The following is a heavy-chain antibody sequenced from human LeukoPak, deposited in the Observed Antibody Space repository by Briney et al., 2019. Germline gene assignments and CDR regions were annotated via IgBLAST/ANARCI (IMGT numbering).Heavy chain of an antibody. CDR1: GGTFSSYA. D-gene: IGHD3-10*01. Sequence: GASVKVSCKASGGTFSSYAISWVRQAPGQGLEWMGWINPNSGDTNYAQKFQGRVTMTRDTSISTAYMELSRLRSDDTAVYYCARGGSGNYYSPMNRWGQGTLVTVSS. CDR2: INPNSGDT. V-gene: IGHV1-2*02. CDR3: ARGGSGNYYSPMNR. J-gene: IGHJ4*02.